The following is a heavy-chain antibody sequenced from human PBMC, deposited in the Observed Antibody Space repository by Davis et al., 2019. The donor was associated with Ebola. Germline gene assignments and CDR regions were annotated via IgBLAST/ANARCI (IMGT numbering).Heavy chain of an antibody. D-gene: IGHD3-9*01. CDR2: IYYSGST. V-gene: IGHV4-39*01. Sequence: MPSETLSLTCTVSGGSISSSSYYWGWLRQPPGKGLEWIGSIYYSGSTYYNPSLKSRVTISVDTSKNQLSLKLSSVTAADTAVYYCARQYYDILTGYPTMDVWGQGTTVTVSS. CDR3: ARQYYDILTGYPTMDV. CDR1: GGSISSSSYY. J-gene: IGHJ6*02.